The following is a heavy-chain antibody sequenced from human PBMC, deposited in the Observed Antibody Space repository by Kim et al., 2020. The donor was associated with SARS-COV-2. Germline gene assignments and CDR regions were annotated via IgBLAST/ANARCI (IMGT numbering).Heavy chain of an antibody. CDR1: GFTFNVYN. V-gene: IGHV3-21*01. D-gene: IGHD3-10*01. J-gene: IGHJ4*02. CDR2: ISSSSSYI. Sequence: GGSLRLSCVASGFTFNVYNMNWVRQAPGTGLEWVSSISSSSSYIYYGDSVKGRFTISRDNAKNSIYLQMDGLRVEDTAVYYCTRLGSALDYWGRGTLVTVSS. CDR3: TRLGSALDY.